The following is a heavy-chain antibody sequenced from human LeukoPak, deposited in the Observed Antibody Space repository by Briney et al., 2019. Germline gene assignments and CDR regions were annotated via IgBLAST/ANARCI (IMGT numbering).Heavy chain of an antibody. V-gene: IGHV3-21*01. Sequence: GGSLRLSCAASGFTFSSYSMNWVRQAPGKGLEWVSSISSSSSYIYYADSVKGRFTISRDNAKNSLYLQMNSLRAEDTAVYYCARGQGYQLPPDYRGQGTLVTVSS. J-gene: IGHJ4*02. CDR3: ARGQGYQLPPDY. D-gene: IGHD2-2*01. CDR1: GFTFSSYS. CDR2: ISSSSSYI.